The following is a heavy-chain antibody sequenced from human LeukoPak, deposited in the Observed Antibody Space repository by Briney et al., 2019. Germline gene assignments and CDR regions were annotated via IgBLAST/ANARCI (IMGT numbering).Heavy chain of an antibody. CDR1: GGSISSYY. CDR3: ARVAGLATAMETGYFDY. Sequence: PSETLSLTCTVSGGSISSYYWSWIRQPAGKGLEWIGRIYTSGSTNYNPSLKSRVTMSVDTSKNQFSLKLSSVTAADTAVYYCARVAGLATAMETGYFDYWGQGTLVTVSS. D-gene: IGHD5-18*01. J-gene: IGHJ4*02. CDR2: IYTSGST. V-gene: IGHV4-4*07.